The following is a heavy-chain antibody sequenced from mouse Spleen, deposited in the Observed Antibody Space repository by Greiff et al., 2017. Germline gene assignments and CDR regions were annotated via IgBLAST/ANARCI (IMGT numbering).Heavy chain of an antibody. Sequence: VQLQQSGPELVKPGASVKISCKASGYSFTSYYIHWVKQRPGQGLEWIGWIYPGSGNTKYNEKFKGKATLTADTSSSTAYMQLSSLTSEDSAVYYCALGGDPYYYAMDYWGQGTSVTVSS. CDR2: IYPGSGNT. V-gene: IGHV1-66*01. CDR1: GYSFTSYY. D-gene: IGHD2-13*01. J-gene: IGHJ4*01. CDR3: ALGGDPYYYAMDY.